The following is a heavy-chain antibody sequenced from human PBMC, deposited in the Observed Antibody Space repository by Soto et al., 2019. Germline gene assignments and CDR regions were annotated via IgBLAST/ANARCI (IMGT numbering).Heavy chain of an antibody. CDR1: GFTFSDYY. CDR2: ISSSGSTI. D-gene: IGHD6-13*01. CDR3: ASYKEAGQQLDYYYYGMDV. J-gene: IGHJ6*02. Sequence: GGSLRLSCAASGFTFSDYYMSWIRQAPGKGLEWVSYISSSGSTIYYADSVKGRFTISRDNAKNSLYLQMNSLRAEDTAVYYCASYKEAGQQLDYYYYGMDVWGQGTTVTVSS. V-gene: IGHV3-11*01.